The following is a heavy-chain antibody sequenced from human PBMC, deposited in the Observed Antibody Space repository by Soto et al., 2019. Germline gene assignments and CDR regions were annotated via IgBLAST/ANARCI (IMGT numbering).Heavy chain of an antibody. CDR1: GFTFSSYA. J-gene: IGHJ6*02. CDR3: AKQPGGNSEVFYYYYGMDV. D-gene: IGHD2-21*02. CDR2: ISGSGGST. V-gene: IGHV3-23*01. Sequence: LRLSCAASGFTFSSYAMSWVRQAPGKGLEWVSAISGSGGSTYYADSVKGRFTISRDNSKNTLYLQMNSLRAEDTAVYYCAKQPGGNSEVFYYYYGMDVWGQGTTVTVSS.